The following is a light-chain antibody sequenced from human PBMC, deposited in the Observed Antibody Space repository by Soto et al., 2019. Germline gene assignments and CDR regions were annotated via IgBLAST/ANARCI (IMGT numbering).Light chain of an antibody. J-gene: IGKJ5*01. CDR3: QQYNGWPIT. Sequence: EIVMTQSPCTLSVSPGERVTLSGRASQSVGNNLAWHQQKPGQAPRLLIYGASTRAAGIPARFSGSGSGTEFTLTISSLQSEDFAVYYCQQYNGWPITFGQGTRLEIK. V-gene: IGKV3-15*01. CDR1: QSVGNN. CDR2: GAS.